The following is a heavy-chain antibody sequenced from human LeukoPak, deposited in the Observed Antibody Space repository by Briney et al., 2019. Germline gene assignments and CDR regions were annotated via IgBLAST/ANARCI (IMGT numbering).Heavy chain of an antibody. CDR2: TYYRSKWYH. D-gene: IGHD1-1*01. J-gene: IGHJ6*03. CDR1: GDSVSSNSAA. CDR3: ARAVRTAHYYYYYYMDV. Sequence: SQTLSLTCAISGDSVSSNSAAWNWIRQSPSRGLEWLGRTYYRSKWYHDYAVSVKSRITINPDTSKNQFSLQLNSVTPEDTAVYYCARAVRTAHYYYYYYMDVWGKGTTVTVSS. V-gene: IGHV6-1*01.